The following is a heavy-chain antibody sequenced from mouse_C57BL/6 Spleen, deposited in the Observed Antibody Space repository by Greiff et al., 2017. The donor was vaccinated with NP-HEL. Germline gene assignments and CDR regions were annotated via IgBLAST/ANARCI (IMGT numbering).Heavy chain of an antibody. CDR2: ISSGGDYI. V-gene: IGHV5-9-1*02. Sequence: EVMLVESGEGLVKPGGSLKLSCAASGFTFSSYAMSWVRQTPEKRLEWVAYISSGGDYIYYADTVKGRFTISRDNARNTLYLQMSSLKSEDTAMYYCTRDYYGSSYGGYAMDYWGQGTSVTVSS. D-gene: IGHD1-1*01. CDR1: GFTFSSYA. CDR3: TRDYYGSSYGGYAMDY. J-gene: IGHJ4*01.